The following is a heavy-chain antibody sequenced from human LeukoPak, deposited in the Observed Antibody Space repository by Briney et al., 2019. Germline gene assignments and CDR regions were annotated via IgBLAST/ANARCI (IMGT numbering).Heavy chain of an antibody. D-gene: IGHD6-19*01. CDR2: IYYTGST. J-gene: IGHJ2*01. CDR3: ARKVAGRRYFEL. V-gene: IGHV4-59*12. CDR1: GGSLSSYF. Sequence: SETLSLTCSVSGGSLSSYFWTWIRQPPGKGLEWIGYIYYTGSTNYAPSLKSRVTISVDKSKNQFSLKLSSVSAPDTAVYYCARKVAGRRYFELWGRSTLVTVSS.